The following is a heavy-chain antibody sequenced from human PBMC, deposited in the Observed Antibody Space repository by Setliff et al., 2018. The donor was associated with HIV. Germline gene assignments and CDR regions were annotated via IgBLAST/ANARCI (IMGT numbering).Heavy chain of an antibody. D-gene: IGHD4-17*01. V-gene: IGHV1-3*01. CDR3: ARGRGNDYGDYSYYYYMDV. CDR2: INPGNGNT. CDR1: GYTFATYA. J-gene: IGHJ6*03. Sequence: GASVKVSCKASGYTFATYAVLWVRQAPGQRLESMGWINPGNGNTRYSQKFQGRVTISMDASATTRYMELSSLRSEDTAVYYCARGRGNDYGDYSYYYYMDVWGKGTTVTVSS.